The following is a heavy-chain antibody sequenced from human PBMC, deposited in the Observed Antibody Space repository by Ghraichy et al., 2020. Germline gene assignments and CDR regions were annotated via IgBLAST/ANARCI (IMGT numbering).Heavy chain of an antibody. CDR2: IRNTADGGTT. CDR1: GFTFTDYP. V-gene: IGHV3-49*04. J-gene: IGHJ4*02. CDR3: CSGGWLGY. D-gene: IGHD6-19*01. Sequence: GGSLRLSCTASGFTFTDYPMTWVRQAPGKGLEWVGFIRNTADGGTTEYAASVKGRFTISRDDSKSIAYLQMNSLRMEDTAVYYCCSGGWLGYWGQGTLVTVSS.